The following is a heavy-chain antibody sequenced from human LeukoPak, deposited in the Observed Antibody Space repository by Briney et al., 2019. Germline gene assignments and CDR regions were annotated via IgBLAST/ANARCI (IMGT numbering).Heavy chain of an antibody. V-gene: IGHV3-9*01. CDR1: GFTFDDYA. CDR3: AKDIRDDLEICFDY. D-gene: IGHD1-1*01. CDR2: ISWNSGSI. J-gene: IGHJ4*02. Sequence: GRSLRLSCAASGFTFDDYAMHWVRQAPGKGLEWVSGISWNSGSIGYADSVKGRFTISRDNAKNSLYLQMNSLRAEDTALYYCAKDIRDDLEICFDYWGQGTLVTVSS.